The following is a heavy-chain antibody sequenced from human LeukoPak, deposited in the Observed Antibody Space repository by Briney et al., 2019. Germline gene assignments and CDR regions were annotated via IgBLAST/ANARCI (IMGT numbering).Heavy chain of an antibody. D-gene: IGHD6-13*01. J-gene: IGHJ6*02. CDR3: ARWGIAAAGTRVDYYYGMDV. CDR1: GGSISTYY. V-gene: IGHV4-59*01. CDR2: IYYSGST. Sequence: PSETLSLTCTVSGGSISTYYWSRIRQPPGKGLEWIGYIYYSGSTNYNPSLKSRVTISLDTSKNQFSLRLSSVTAADTAVYYCARWGIAAAGTRVDYYYGMDVWGQGTTVTVSS.